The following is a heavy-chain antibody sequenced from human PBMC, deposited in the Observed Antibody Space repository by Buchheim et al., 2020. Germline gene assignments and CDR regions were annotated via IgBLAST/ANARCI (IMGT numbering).Heavy chain of an antibody. CDR3: AKEHCSGGSCYVGLDY. CDR1: GFTFSSYW. Sequence: EVLLVESGGGLVQPGGSLRLSCATSGFTFSSYWMTWVRRAPGRGLEWVANIKPDGSEMYYVDSVKGRFIISRDNAENSLYLQMNSLRAEDTAVYYCAKEHCSGGSCYVGLDYWGQGTL. J-gene: IGHJ4*02. D-gene: IGHD2-15*01. V-gene: IGHV3-7*04. CDR2: IKPDGSEM.